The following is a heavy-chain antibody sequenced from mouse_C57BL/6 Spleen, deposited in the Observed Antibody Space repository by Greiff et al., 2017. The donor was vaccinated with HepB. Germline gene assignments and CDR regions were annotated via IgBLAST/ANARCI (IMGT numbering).Heavy chain of an antibody. V-gene: IGHV7-4*01. CDR2: IRNKANGYTT. CDR3: VKAVSSVSSYTWFAY. J-gene: IGHJ3*01. Sequence: EVHLVESGGGLVQPGASLRLSCAASGFTFNDYQMSWVRQAPGKAPEWLALIRNKANGYTTEYTASVKGRFTISRDNSQNILYLQMNTLRAEDSATYYCVKAVSSVSSYTWFAYWGQGTLVTVSA. D-gene: IGHD1-1*01. CDR1: GFTFNDYQ.